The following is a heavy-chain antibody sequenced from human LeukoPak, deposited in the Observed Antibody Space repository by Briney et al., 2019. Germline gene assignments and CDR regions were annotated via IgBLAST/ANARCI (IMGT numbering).Heavy chain of an antibody. CDR2: IWYDGSNK. D-gene: IGHD7-27*01. V-gene: IGHV3-33*08. J-gene: IGHJ6*03. Sequence: GRSLRLSCAVSGFTFSSYGMHWVRQAPGKGLEGVAVIWYDGSNKYYADSVKGRFTISRDNSKNTLYLQMNSLRAEDTAVYYCARAGDHYYYYYMDVWGKGTTVTVSS. CDR1: GFTFSSYG. CDR3: ARAGDHYYYYYMDV.